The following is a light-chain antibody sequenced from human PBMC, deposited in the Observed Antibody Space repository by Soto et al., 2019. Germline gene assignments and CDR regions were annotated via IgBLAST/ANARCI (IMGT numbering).Light chain of an antibody. Sequence: DIQMTQSPSTLSASVGDRVTITCRASQSISSWLAWYQQKPGKAPKFLIYAASSLESGVPSRFSGSGYGTEFTLTLSSLQPEDCATYYCQQYKNYPYTFGQGTVLEIK. CDR3: QQYKNYPYT. J-gene: IGKJ2*01. V-gene: IGKV1-5*03. CDR1: QSISSW. CDR2: AAS.